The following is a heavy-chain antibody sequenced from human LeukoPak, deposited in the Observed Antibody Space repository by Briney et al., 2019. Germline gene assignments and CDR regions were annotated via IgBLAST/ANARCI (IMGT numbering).Heavy chain of an antibody. CDR3: TTAAGSGSYRVFYY. J-gene: IGHJ4*02. CDR1: GFTFSNAW. Sequence: GGSLRLSCAASGFTFSNAWMSWVRQAPGKGLEWVGRIKSKTDGGTTDYAAPAKGRFTISRDDSKNTLYLQMNSLKTEHTAVYYCTTAAGSGSYRVFYYWGQGTLVTVSS. CDR2: IKSKTDGGTT. V-gene: IGHV3-15*01. D-gene: IGHD3-10*01.